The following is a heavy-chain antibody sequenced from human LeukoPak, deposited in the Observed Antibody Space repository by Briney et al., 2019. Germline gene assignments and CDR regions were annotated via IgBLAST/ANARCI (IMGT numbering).Heavy chain of an antibody. CDR2: IYSGGST. Sequence: PGGSLRLSCAASGFTVSSNYMSWVRPAPGKGLEWVSVIYSGGSTYYADSVKGRFTISRDNSKNTLYLQMNSLRAEDTAVYYCARLIDYGDYRYWGQGTLVSVSS. V-gene: IGHV3-53*01. CDR3: ARLIDYGDYRY. D-gene: IGHD4-17*01. J-gene: IGHJ4*02. CDR1: GFTVSSNY.